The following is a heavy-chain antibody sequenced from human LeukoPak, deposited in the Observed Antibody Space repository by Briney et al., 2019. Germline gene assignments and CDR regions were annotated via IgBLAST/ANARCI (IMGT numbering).Heavy chain of an antibody. CDR1: GGSISSSSYY. V-gene: IGHV4-39*07. Sequence: KSSETLSLTCTVSGGSISSSSYYWGWIRQPPGKGLEWIGEINHSGSTNYNPSLKSRVTISVDTSKNQFSLKLSSVTAADTAVYYCARAGGYSYGYGYYYMDVWGKGTTVTVSS. CDR2: INHSGST. J-gene: IGHJ6*03. D-gene: IGHD5-18*01. CDR3: ARAGGYSYGYGYYYMDV.